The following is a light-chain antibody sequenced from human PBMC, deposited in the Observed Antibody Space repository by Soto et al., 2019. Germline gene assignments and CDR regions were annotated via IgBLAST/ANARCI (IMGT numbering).Light chain of an antibody. CDR1: QSIGSN. CDR3: QQTYSTPLT. V-gene: IGKV1-39*01. Sequence: DIQMTQSPSSLSASVGDRVTITCRASQSIGSNLNWFQQKPGKAPSLLFYAASNLRSGVPSRFSGSGSGTDFTLTISSLQPEDFATYYCQQTYSTPLTFGGGTKVEI. J-gene: IGKJ4*01. CDR2: AAS.